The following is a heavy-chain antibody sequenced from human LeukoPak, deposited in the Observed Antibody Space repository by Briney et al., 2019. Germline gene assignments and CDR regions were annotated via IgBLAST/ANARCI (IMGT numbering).Heavy chain of an antibody. CDR3: ARDSGYSYGLFDY. V-gene: IGHV3-30*03. J-gene: IGHJ4*02. Sequence: GGSLRLSCAASGFTFSSFGMHWVRQAPGQGLEWVAVISFDGSNQYYADSVKGRFTIYRDNFKNTVYLQMNSLRAEETAVYFCARDSGYSYGLFDYWGQGTLVTVSS. CDR1: GFTFSSFG. D-gene: IGHD5-18*01. CDR2: ISFDGSNQ.